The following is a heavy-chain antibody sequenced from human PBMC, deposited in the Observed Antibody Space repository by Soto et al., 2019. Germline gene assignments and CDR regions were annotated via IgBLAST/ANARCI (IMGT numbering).Heavy chain of an antibody. CDR1: GYTFINYY. V-gene: IGHV1-46*03. CDR2: VNPYDNRT. CDR3: ARAARGIVGLLGY. J-gene: IGHJ4*02. D-gene: IGHD2-15*01. Sequence: QVQLVHSGAEVKKPGASVKVSCKASGYTFINYYMHWVRQAPGQGLEWMGLVNPYDNRTRYAHNFQGRVTMTSDTSTRTIFMELTSLRSEDTAVYYWARAARGIVGLLGYWGQGSLVTVSS.